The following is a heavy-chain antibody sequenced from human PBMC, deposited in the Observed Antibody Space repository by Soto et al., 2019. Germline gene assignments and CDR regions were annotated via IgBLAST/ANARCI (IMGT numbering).Heavy chain of an antibody. J-gene: IGHJ4*02. CDR3: VKEGYMRSDWFGQFDY. CDR1: GFSFNRYG. CDR2: ISSYGADR. Sequence: GGSLRLSCSASGFSFNRYGMHWVRQAPGKGLEFVSAISSYGADRFYADSVKGRFAISRDNSKNTLYLQMSSLRAEDTALYYCVKEGYMRSDWFGQFDYWGQGALVTVS. V-gene: IGHV3-64D*06. D-gene: IGHD6-19*01.